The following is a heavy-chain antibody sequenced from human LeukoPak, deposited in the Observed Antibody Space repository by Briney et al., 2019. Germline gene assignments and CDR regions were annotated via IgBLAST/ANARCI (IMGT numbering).Heavy chain of an antibody. J-gene: IGHJ5*02. V-gene: IGHV4-39*07. CDR1: GGSISSSSYY. CDR3: ARTQQVVVANWFDP. Sequence: PSETLSLTCTVSGGSISSSSYYWGWIRQPPGKGLEWIGSIYYSGTTYYNPSLKSRVTISVDTSKNQFSLKLSSVTAADTAVYYCARTQQVVVANWFDPWGQGTLVTVSS. D-gene: IGHD2-15*01. CDR2: IYYSGTT.